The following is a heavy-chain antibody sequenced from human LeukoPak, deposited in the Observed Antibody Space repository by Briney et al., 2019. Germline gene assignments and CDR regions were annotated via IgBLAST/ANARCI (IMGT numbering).Heavy chain of an antibody. CDR3: ARGYSGSYGSPFDY. Sequence: ASVKVSCKASGGTFSSYAISWVRQAPGQGLEWMGGIIPNSGGTNYAQKFQGRVTMTRDTSISTAYMELSRLRSDDTAVYYCARGYSGSYGSPFDYWGQGTLVTVSS. V-gene: IGHV1-2*02. CDR1: GGTFSSYA. CDR2: IIPNSGGT. J-gene: IGHJ4*02. D-gene: IGHD1-26*01.